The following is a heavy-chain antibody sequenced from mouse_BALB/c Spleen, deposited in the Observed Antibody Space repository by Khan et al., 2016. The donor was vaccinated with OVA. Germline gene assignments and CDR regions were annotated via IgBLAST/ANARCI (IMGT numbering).Heavy chain of an antibody. V-gene: IGHV3-2*02. CDR2: ISSTGST. J-gene: IGHJ4*01. CDR3: ARSLYYSDSYAMDY. D-gene: IGHD2-13*01. Sequence: EVQLQESGPGLVKHSQSLSLTCTVTGYSITSDYAWNWIRQFPGNKLEWMGYISSTGSTSYNPSLKSRISITRDPSKNQFFLHLNSVTTEDTATYYWARSLYYSDSYAMDYWGQGTSVTVSS. CDR1: GYSITSDYA.